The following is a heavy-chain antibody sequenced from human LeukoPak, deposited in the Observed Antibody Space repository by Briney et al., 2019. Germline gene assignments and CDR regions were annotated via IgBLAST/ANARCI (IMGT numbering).Heavy chain of an antibody. V-gene: IGHV1-18*01. Sequence: ASVKVSCKASGYTFTIYGVSWVRQAPGQGLEWIGWISAYNGNTNYAQNLQGRVTMTTDTFTSTAYMELRSLRSDDTAVYYCARDSHDGSFFYFQHWGQGTLVTVSS. CDR3: ARDSHDGSFFYFQH. CDR2: ISAYNGNT. J-gene: IGHJ1*01. D-gene: IGHD1-26*01. CDR1: GYTFTIYG.